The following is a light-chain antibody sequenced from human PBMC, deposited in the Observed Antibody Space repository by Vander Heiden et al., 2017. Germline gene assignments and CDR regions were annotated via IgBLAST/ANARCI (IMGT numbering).Light chain of an antibody. Sequence: QSALIQPPSASGSPGQSVPISCTGTSRGVGAVKYVSWYQQHPGKAPKLLIYEVTERPSGVPDRFSASKSGNTASLTVSGLQAEDEADYFCSSYVGGNNLVFGGGTKLTVL. CDR2: EVT. CDR3: SSYVGGNNLV. V-gene: IGLV2-8*01. CDR1: SRGVGAVKY. J-gene: IGLJ3*02.